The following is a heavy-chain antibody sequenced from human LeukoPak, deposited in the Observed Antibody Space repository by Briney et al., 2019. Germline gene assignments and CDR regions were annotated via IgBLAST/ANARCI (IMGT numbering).Heavy chain of an antibody. CDR2: ISGSGGST. CDR1: GFTFSSYA. Sequence: PGGSLRLSCAASGFTFSSYAMSWVRQAPGKGLEWVSAISGSGGSTDYADSVKGRFTISRDNSKNTLYVQMNSLRVEDTAVYYCAKDISGRSYRYCDYWGQGTLVTVSS. CDR3: AKDISGRSYRYCDY. J-gene: IGHJ4*02. D-gene: IGHD3-16*02. V-gene: IGHV3-23*01.